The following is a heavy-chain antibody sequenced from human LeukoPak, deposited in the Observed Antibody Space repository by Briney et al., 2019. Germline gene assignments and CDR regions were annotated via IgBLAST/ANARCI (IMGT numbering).Heavy chain of an antibody. CDR1: GGSFCGYY. CDR3: ARGRPRVDYFDY. CDR2: INHSGST. J-gene: IGHJ4*02. V-gene: IGHV4-34*01. Sequence: SETLSLTCAVFGGSFCGYYWSWIRQPPGKGLEWIGEINHSGSTNYNPSLKSRVTISVDTSKNQFSLKLSSVTAADTAEYYCARGRPRVDYFDYWGQGTLVTVSS. D-gene: IGHD3-3*01.